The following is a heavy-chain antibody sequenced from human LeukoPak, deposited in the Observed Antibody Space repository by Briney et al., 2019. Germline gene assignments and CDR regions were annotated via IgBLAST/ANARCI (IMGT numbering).Heavy chain of an antibody. CDR3: VRDVALHYDNTARAFEI. Sequence: GGSLRLSCEASGFTFSSYWMHWVRQAPGKGLVWVSRINSDGSSTSYADSVKGRFTISRDNAKDTVDLQMNSLRADDTAVYYCVRDVALHYDNTARAFEIWGQGTMVTVSS. CDR1: GFTFSSYW. V-gene: IGHV3-74*01. CDR2: INSDGSST. J-gene: IGHJ3*02. D-gene: IGHD3-22*01.